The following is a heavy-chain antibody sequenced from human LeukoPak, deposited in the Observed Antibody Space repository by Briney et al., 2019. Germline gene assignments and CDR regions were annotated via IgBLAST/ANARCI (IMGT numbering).Heavy chain of an antibody. CDR1: GVSFSGYY. CDR3: ASSLEYCSGGSCYYYYYMDV. D-gene: IGHD2-15*01. V-gene: IGHV4-34*01. J-gene: IGHJ6*03. Sequence: SETLSLTCAVYGVSFSGYYWSWIRQPPGKGLEWIGEINHSGSTNYNPSLKSRVTVSVDTSKNQFSLKLSSVTAADTAVYYCASSLEYCSGGSCYYYYYMDVWGKGTTVSVSS. CDR2: INHSGST.